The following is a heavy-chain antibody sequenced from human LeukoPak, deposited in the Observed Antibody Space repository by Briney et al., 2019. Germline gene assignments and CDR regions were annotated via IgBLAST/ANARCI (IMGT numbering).Heavy chain of an antibody. CDR1: GFTFSSYA. D-gene: IGHD2-21*01. CDR3: AKGMIAKPWYFDL. J-gene: IGHJ2*01. V-gene: IGHV3-23*01. Sequence: GGSLRLSCAASGFTFSSYAMSSVRQAPGKGLEWVSAISGSGGSTYYADSVKGRFTISRDKSKNTLYLQMNSLRAEDMAVYYCAKGMIAKPWYFDLWGRGTLVTVSS. CDR2: ISGSGGST.